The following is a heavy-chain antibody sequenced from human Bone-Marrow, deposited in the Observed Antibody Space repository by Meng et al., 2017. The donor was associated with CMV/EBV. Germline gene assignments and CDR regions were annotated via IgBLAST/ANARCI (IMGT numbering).Heavy chain of an antibody. J-gene: IGHJ4*02. Sequence: LRLSCVASGSTFSGHWMHWVRQAPGKGLVWVSGVTYDGSGTFYADSVKGRFTISRDNAKNTLYLQMNSLRVEDSAVYYCIRDSDGFDFWGQGTLVTVSS. V-gene: IGHV3-74*01. CDR2: VTYDGSGT. CDR1: GSTFSGHW. CDR3: IRDSDGFDF. D-gene: IGHD5-24*01.